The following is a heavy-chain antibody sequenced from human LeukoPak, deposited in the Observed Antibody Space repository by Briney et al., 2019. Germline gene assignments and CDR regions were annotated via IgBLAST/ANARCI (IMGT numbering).Heavy chain of an antibody. D-gene: IGHD6-19*01. CDR1: GGSFSGYY. CDR2: INHSGST. V-gene: IGHV4-34*01. CDR3: ARGTREEAVAGTHFDY. J-gene: IGHJ4*02. Sequence: KPSETLSLTCAVYGGSFSGYYWSWIRQPPGKGLEWIGEINHSGSTNYNPSLKSRVTISVGTSKNQFSLKLSSVTAADTAVYYCARGTREEAVAGTHFDYWGQGTLVTVSS.